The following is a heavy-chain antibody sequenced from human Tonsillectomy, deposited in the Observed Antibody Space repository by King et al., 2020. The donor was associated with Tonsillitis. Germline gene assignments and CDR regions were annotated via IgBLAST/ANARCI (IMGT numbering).Heavy chain of an antibody. CDR3: VREMLTGSCADY. D-gene: IGHD2-15*01. Sequence: VQLVESGGGLVQPGGPLRLSCAASGFTFRSYALSWVRQSPGKGLQWVSAIGGSGYKTYYIDSVKGRFTISRENSKNTVSLQMNSLRAEDTGVYYCVREMLTGSCADYWGQGTLVTVSS. CDR1: GFTFRSYA. J-gene: IGHJ4*02. V-gene: IGHV3-23*02. CDR2: IGGSGYKT.